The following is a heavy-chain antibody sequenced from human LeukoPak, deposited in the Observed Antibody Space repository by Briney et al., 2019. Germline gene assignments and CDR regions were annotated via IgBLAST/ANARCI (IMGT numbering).Heavy chain of an antibody. V-gene: IGHV4-38-2*02. CDR2: ISHSGTT. D-gene: IGHD3-16*01. Sequence: SETLSPTCAVSGYSITSGFSWGWIRQPPGKGLEWIATISHSGTTDYKSTLESRLTISMDTSKNLFTLRLTSVTAADTAVYYCAREGAVPGIDPWGQGTLVTVSS. CDR3: AREGAVPGIDP. J-gene: IGHJ5*02. CDR1: GYSITSGFS.